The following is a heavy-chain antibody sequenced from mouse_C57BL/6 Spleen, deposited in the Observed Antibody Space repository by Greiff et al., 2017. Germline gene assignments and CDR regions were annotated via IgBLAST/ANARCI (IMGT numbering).Heavy chain of an antibody. CDR3: ARYYGSSPGYYFDY. V-gene: IGHV1-80*01. D-gene: IGHD1-1*01. CDR2: IYPGDGDT. J-gene: IGHJ2*01. CDR1: GYAFSSYW. Sequence: VQLKQSGAELVKPGASVKISCKASGYAFSSYWMNWVKQRPGKGLEWIGQIYPGDGDTNYNGKFKGKATLTADKSSSTAYMQLSSLTSEDSAVYFCARYYGSSPGYYFDYWGQGTTLTVSS.